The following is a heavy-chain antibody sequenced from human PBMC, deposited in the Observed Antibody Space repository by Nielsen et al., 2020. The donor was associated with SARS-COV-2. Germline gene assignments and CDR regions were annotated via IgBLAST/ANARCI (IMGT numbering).Heavy chain of an antibody. CDR3: ARGIEITMIVVVITTYFDY. CDR2: INQDGSTT. Sequence: GGSLRLSCAASGFSFSTYWMHWVRQAPGKGLVWVSRINQDGSTTNYGDSVQGRFTISRDNARNTLYLQMNSLRAEDTAVYYCARGIEITMIVVVITTYFDYWGQGTLVTVSS. V-gene: IGHV3-74*01. J-gene: IGHJ4*02. CDR1: GFSFSTYW. D-gene: IGHD3-22*01.